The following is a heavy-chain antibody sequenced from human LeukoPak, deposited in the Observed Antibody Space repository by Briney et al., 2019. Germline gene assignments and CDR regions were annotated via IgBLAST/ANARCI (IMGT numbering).Heavy chain of an antibody. V-gene: IGHV3-23*01. CDR2: ISGSGGST. CDR3: ARPSDQLLYSSAFDI. D-gene: IGHD2-2*02. J-gene: IGHJ3*02. Sequence: GGSLRLSCAASGFTFSSYAMSWVRQAPGKGLEWVSAISGSGGSTYYADSVKGRFTISRDNSKNTLYLQMNSLRAEDTAVYYCARPSDQLLYSSAFDIWGQGTMVTVSS. CDR1: GFTFSSYA.